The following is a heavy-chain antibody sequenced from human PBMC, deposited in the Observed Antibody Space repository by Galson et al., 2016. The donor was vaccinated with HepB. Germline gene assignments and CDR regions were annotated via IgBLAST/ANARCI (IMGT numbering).Heavy chain of an antibody. J-gene: IGHJ4*02. V-gene: IGHV1-46*01. Sequence: SVKVSCKASGYTFTNYYMHWVRQAPGQGLEWTGIINPSGGSTSYAQKFQGRVTMTRDTSTSTVYMELSSLRAEDTAVYYCARRSGSSGWYDPWYFDYWGQGTLVTVSS. CDR1: GYTFTNYY. CDR3: ARRSGSSGWYDPWYFDY. CDR2: INPSGGST. D-gene: IGHD6-19*01.